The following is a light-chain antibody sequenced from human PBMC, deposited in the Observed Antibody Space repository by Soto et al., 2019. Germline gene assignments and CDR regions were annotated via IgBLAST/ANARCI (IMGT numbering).Light chain of an antibody. J-gene: IGLJ2*01. CDR3: SSYTSSSTVV. V-gene: IGLV2-14*01. CDR1: SSDVGGYNY. Sequence: QSVLTQPASVSGSPGQSITISCTGTSSDVGGYNYVSWYQQHPGKAPKLMIYEVSNRPSGVSNRFSGSKCGNTASLTISGLQAEDEADYYCSSYTSSSTVVFGGGTQLTVL. CDR2: EVS.